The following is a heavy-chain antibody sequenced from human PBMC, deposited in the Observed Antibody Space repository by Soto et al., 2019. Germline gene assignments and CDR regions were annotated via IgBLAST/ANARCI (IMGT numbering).Heavy chain of an antibody. Sequence: QVQLQQWGAGLLKPSETLSLTCAVYGGSFSGYYWSWIRQPPGKGLEWIGEINHSGSTNYNPSLKRRVTISVDTSKNQFSLKLSSVTAADTAVYYCVGSSSWPRAYSSGWYMSVPRYYGMDVWGQGTTVTVSS. CDR1: GGSFSGYY. CDR3: VGSSSWPRAYSSGWYMSVPRYYGMDV. J-gene: IGHJ6*02. CDR2: INHSGST. V-gene: IGHV4-34*01. D-gene: IGHD6-19*01.